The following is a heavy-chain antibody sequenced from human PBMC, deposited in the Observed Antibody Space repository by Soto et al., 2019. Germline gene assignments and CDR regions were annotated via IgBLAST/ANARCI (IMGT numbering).Heavy chain of an antibody. D-gene: IGHD2-8*01. CDR1: GGSISSGDYY. Sequence: SETLSLTCTVSGGSISSGDYYWSWIRQPPGKGLEWIGYIYYSGSTYYNPSLKSRVTISVDTSKNQFSLKLSSVTAADTAVYYCAREAGTNGGLGIGHGQNWFDPWGQGTLVPVSS. J-gene: IGHJ5*02. V-gene: IGHV4-30-4*01. CDR3: AREAGTNGGLGIGHGQNWFDP. CDR2: IYYSGST.